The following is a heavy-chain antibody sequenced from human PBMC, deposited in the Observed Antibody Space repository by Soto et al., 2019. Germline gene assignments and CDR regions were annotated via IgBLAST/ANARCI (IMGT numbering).Heavy chain of an antibody. CDR3: AGEEVPQWFTRGYYGMDV. CDR1: GGSFSGYY. D-gene: IGHD2-2*01. J-gene: IGHJ6*02. CDR2: INHSGST. Sequence: SETLSLTCAVHGGSFSGYYWTWIRQPPGKGLEWIGDINHSGSTNYNSSLKSRVTISVDTSKNQLSLKLRSVTAADTAVYYCAGEEVPQWFTRGYYGMDVWGQGTTVTVSS. V-gene: IGHV4-34*01.